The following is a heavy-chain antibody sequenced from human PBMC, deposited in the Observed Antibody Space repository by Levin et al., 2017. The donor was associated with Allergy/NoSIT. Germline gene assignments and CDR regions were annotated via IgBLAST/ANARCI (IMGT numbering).Heavy chain of an antibody. V-gene: IGHV3-74*01. CDR3: ARVAYYDIFEDWLGDDAFDI. CDR1: GFTFSSYW. Sequence: PGGSLRLSCAASGFTFSSYWMHWVRQAPGKGLVWVSRINSDGSSTSYADSVKGRFTISRDNAKNTLYLQMNSLRAEDTAVYYCARVAYYDIFEDWLGDDAFDIWGQGTMVTVSS. J-gene: IGHJ3*02. D-gene: IGHD3-9*01. CDR2: INSDGSST.